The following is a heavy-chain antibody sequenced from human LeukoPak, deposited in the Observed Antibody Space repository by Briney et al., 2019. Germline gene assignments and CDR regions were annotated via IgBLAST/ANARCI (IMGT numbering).Heavy chain of an antibody. CDR2: IVPIFGTA. CDR3: ARGGSVLRFLES. V-gene: IGHV1-69*13. J-gene: IGHJ4*02. CDR1: GGTFSSYA. D-gene: IGHD3-3*01. Sequence: ASVKVSCKASGGTFSSYAINWVRQAPGQGLEWMGGIVPIFGTANYAQKFQGRVTITADESTSTAYMELSSLRSEDTAVYYCARGGSVLRFLESWGQGTLVTVSS.